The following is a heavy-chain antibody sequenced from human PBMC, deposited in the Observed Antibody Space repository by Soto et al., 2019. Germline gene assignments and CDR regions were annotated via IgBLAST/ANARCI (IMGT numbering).Heavy chain of an antibody. Sequence: ASVKVSCKASGYIFTDYYIHWVRQAPGQGLEWVGWMNPKSGTSNSAQKFQGSVTMTRDTSISTAYMEVKMLKSDDTAVYYCARGGYGYSSDPIDYWGQGALVTVSS. V-gene: IGHV1-2*02. CDR3: ARGGYGYSSDPIDY. CDR1: GYIFTDYY. J-gene: IGHJ4*02. D-gene: IGHD6-25*01. CDR2: MNPKSGTS.